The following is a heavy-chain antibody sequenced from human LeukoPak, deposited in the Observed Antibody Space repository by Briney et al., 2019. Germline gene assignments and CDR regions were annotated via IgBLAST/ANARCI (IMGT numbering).Heavy chain of an antibody. D-gene: IGHD5-18*01. CDR2: ISSDGSLQ. J-gene: IGHJ4*02. Sequence: AGSLTFSCVASAFTFSKHGMHWVPQGPGKGLEGWASISSDGSLQFYTAHVKGRFTLSRDNSKNTLHLQMDSLTTEDTAMYYCAKTDGYTYGKLHYWGQGTLVTVSS. CDR1: AFTFSKHG. V-gene: IGHV3-30*02. CDR3: AKTDGYTYGKLHY.